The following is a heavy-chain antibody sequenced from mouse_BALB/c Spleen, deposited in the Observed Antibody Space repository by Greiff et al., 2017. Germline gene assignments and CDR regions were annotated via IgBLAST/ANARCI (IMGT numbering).Heavy chain of an antibody. Sequence: QVQLKESGPGLVQPSQSLSITCTVSGFSLTSYGVHWVRQSPGKGLEWLGVIWSGGSTDYNAAFISRLSISKDNSKSQVFFKMNSLQANDTAIYYCATPGDFFTTATRSWFAYWGQGTLVTVSA. V-gene: IGHV2-2*02. CDR1: GFSLTSYG. J-gene: IGHJ3*01. D-gene: IGHD1-2*01. CDR3: ATPGDFFTTATRSWFAY. CDR2: IWSGGST.